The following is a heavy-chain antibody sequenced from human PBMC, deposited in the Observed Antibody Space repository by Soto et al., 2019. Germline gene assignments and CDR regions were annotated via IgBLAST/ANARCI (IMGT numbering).Heavy chain of an antibody. V-gene: IGHV3-23*01. Sequence: LRLSCAASGFTFSSYAMSWVRQAPGKGLDWVSAISGSGGSTYYADPVKGRFTISRDNSKNTLYLQMNSLRAEDTAVYYCAKADSSGYYYYYYYGMDVWGQGTTVTVSS. CDR1: GFTFSSYA. CDR3: AKADSSGYYYYYYYGMDV. D-gene: IGHD3-22*01. CDR2: ISGSGGST. J-gene: IGHJ6*02.